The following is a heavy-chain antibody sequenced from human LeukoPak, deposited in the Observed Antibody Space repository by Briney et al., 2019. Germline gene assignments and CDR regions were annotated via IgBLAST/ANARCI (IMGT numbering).Heavy chain of an antibody. D-gene: IGHD1-1*01. CDR3: ARDLELERNRWNYFES. CDR1: GNSISSSF. J-gene: IGHJ4*02. V-gene: IGHV4-59*01. CDR2: MHYSGDS. Sequence: ASETLSLTCTVSGNSISSSFWSWIRQPPGKGLEWLGSMHYSGDSKSNPSLRSRVSLSIDTSKQQFSLRLSSVTAADTAVYYCARDLELERNRWNYFESWGQGALFTVSS.